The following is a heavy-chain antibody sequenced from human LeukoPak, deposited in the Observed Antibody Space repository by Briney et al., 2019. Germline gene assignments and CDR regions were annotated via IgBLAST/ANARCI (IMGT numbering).Heavy chain of an antibody. D-gene: IGHD2-21*02. CDR2: IYYSGST. V-gene: IGHV4-59*08. CDR3: ARTYYWGGDCYSLDY. J-gene: IGHJ4*02. Sequence: PSETLSLTCTVSGGSISRYYWSWIRQPPGKGLEWIGYIYYSGSTNYNPSLKSRVTISVDTSKNQFSLKLSSVTAADTAVYYCARTYYWGGDCYSLDYWGQGILVTVSS. CDR1: GGSISRYY.